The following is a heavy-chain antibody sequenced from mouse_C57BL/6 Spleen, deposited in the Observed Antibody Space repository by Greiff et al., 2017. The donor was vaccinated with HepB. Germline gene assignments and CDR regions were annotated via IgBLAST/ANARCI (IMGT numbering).Heavy chain of an antibody. Sequence: QVQLQQSGAELARPGASVKLSCKASGYTFTSYGISWVKQRTGQGLEWIGEIYPRSGNTYYNEKFKGNATLTADKSSSTAYMELRSLTSEDSAVYFCASQFITTVVAEDYYAMDYWGQGTSVTVSS. CDR1: GYTFTSYG. D-gene: IGHD1-1*01. CDR2: IYPRSGNT. V-gene: IGHV1-81*01. J-gene: IGHJ4*01. CDR3: ASQFITTVVAEDYYAMDY.